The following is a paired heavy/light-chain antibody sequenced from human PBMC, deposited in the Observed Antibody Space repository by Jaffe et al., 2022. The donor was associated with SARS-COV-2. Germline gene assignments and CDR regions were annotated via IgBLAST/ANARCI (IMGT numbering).Heavy chain of an antibody. CDR1: GFTFGDYA. D-gene: IGHD3-9*01. CDR2: IRSKAYGGTT. J-gene: IGHJ4*02. CDR3: TRADGDYDILTGTPFGFDY. Sequence: EVQLVESGGGLVKPGRSLRLSCTASGFTFGDYAMSWFRQAPGKGLEWVGFIRSKAYGGTTEYAASVKGRFTISRDDSKSIAYLQMNSLKTEDTAVYYCTRADGDYDILTGTPFGFDYWGQGTLVTVSS. V-gene: IGHV3-49*05.
Light chain of an antibody. CDR2: KIS. CDR1: QSLVHSDGNTY. J-gene: IGKJ4*01. Sequence: DIVMTQTPLSSPVTLGQPASISCRSSQSLVHSDGNTYLSWLQQRPGQPPRLLIYKISNRFSGVPDRFSGSGAGTDFTLKISRVEAEDVGVYYCMQATQFPFTFGGGTKVEIK. V-gene: IGKV2-24*01. CDR3: MQATQFPFT.